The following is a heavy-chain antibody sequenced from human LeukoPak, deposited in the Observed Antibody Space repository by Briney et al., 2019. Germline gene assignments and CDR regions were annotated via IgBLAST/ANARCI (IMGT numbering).Heavy chain of an antibody. Sequence: PSETLSLTCTVSDDSITIYYWSWIRQPPGKGLEWIGYIYYSGSTNYNPSLKSRVTISVDTSKNQFSLKLSSVTAADTAVYYCARAPGYYYGSGSYFDYWGQGTLVTVSS. V-gene: IGHV4-59*01. CDR2: IYYSGST. J-gene: IGHJ4*02. D-gene: IGHD3-10*01. CDR3: ARAPGYYYGSGSYFDY. CDR1: DDSITIYY.